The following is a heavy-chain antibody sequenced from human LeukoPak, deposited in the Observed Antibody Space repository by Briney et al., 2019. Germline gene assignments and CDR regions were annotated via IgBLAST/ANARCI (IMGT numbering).Heavy chain of an antibody. Sequence: GGSLRLSCAASGFTFSSYGMHWVRQAPGKGLEWVAFIRYDGSNKYYADSVKGRFTISRDNSKNTLYLQMNSLRAEDTAVYYCAKTEQQLAPFYYYYYYMDVWGKGTTVTVSS. CDR1: GFTFSSYG. CDR2: IRYDGSNK. V-gene: IGHV3-30*02. CDR3: AKTEQQLAPFYYYYYYMDV. J-gene: IGHJ6*03. D-gene: IGHD6-13*01.